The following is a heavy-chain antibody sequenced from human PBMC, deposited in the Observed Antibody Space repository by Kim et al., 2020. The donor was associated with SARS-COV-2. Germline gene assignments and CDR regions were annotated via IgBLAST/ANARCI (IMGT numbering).Heavy chain of an antibody. CDR1: GGSISSSSYY. CDR3: ARHLRGGIVVAGGYYFDY. V-gene: IGHV4-39*01. D-gene: IGHD6-19*01. CDR2: IYYSGST. Sequence: SETLSLTCTVSGGSISSSSYYWGWIRQPPGKGLEWSGSIYYSGSTYYNPSLKSRVTISVDTSKNQFSLKLSSVTAADTAVYYCARHLRGGIVVAGGYYFDYWGQGTLVTVSS. J-gene: IGHJ4*02.